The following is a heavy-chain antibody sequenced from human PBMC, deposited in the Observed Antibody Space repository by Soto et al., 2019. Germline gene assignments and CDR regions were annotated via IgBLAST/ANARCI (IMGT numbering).Heavy chain of an antibody. CDR1: GFTFSNYW. V-gene: IGHV3-7*04. CDR3: TRDLNHDCGP. CDR2: MNPDGSEQ. Sequence: EVHLVESGGALVQPGGSLRLSCAASGFTFSNYWMTRVRQTPGKGLEGVANMNPDGSEQYYLESVKGRFTISRDNAKNSLYLQMNNLRGEDTAVYYCTRDLNHDCGPWGQGTQVIVSS. D-gene: IGHD2-21*01. J-gene: IGHJ5*02.